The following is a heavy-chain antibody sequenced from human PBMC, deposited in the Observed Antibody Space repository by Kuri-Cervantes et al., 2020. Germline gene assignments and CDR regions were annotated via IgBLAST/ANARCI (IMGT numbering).Heavy chain of an antibody. CDR1: GYTFTYRY. CDR3: ARVRYCSGGSCYSTPYYYYMDV. D-gene: IGHD2-15*01. J-gene: IGHJ6*03. CDR2: IMPIFGTA. V-gene: IGHV1-69*05. Sequence: SVKVSCKASGYTFTYRYLHWVRQAPGQALEWMGGIMPIFGTANYAQKFQGRVTITTDESTSTAYMELSSLRSEDTAVYYCARVRYCSGGSCYSTPYYYYMDVWGKGTTITVSS.